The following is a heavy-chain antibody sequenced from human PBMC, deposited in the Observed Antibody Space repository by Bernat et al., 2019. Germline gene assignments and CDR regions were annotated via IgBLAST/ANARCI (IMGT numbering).Heavy chain of an antibody. Sequence: QVQLQESGPGLVKPSKTLSLTCAVSGYSISSGYYWGWIRQPPGKGLEWIGSIYHSGSTYYNPSLKSRVTISVDTSKNQFSLKLSSVTAADTAVYYCARDRDIVVVPAAMLGWFDPWGQGTLVTVSS. CDR2: IYHSGST. V-gene: IGHV4-38-2*02. D-gene: IGHD2-2*01. CDR3: ARDRDIVVVPAAMLGWFDP. CDR1: GYSISSGYY. J-gene: IGHJ5*02.